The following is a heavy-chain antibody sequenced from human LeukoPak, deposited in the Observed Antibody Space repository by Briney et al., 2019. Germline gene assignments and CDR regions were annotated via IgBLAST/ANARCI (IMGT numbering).Heavy chain of an antibody. CDR3: ARVDFRMVRGLYDY. CDR1: GYTFIEYH. Sequence: HWASVKVSCKASGYTFIEYHLHWVRQAPGQGLEWMGWISAYNGNTNYAQKLQGRVTMTTDTSTSTAYMELRSLRSDDTAVYYCARVDFRMVRGLYDYWGQGTLVTVSS. D-gene: IGHD3-10*01. CDR2: ISAYNGNT. V-gene: IGHV1-18*04. J-gene: IGHJ4*02.